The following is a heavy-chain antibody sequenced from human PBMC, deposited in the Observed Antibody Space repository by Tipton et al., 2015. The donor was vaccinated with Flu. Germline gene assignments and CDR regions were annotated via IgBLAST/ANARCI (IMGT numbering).Heavy chain of an antibody. J-gene: IGHJ4*02. CDR3: ARDFPSYYDSSGSHYFDY. CDR2: IIPIFGTA. Sequence: QLVQSGAEVKKPGSSVKVSCKASGGTFSSYAISWVRQAPGQGLEWMRGIIPIFGTANYAQKFQGRVTITADESTSTAYMELSSLRSEDTAVYYCARDFPSYYDSSGSHYFDYWGQGTLVTVSS. V-gene: IGHV1-69*01. CDR1: GGTFSSYA. D-gene: IGHD3-22*01.